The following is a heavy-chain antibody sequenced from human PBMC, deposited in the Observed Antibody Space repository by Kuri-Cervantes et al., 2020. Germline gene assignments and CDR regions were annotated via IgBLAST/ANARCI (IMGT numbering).Heavy chain of an antibody. V-gene: IGHV1-46*01. J-gene: IGHJ4*02. CDR1: GYTFTGYY. CDR2: INPSGGST. D-gene: IGHD1-26*01. Sequence: ASVKVSCKASGYTFTGYYMHWVRQAPGQGLEWMGIINPSGGSTTYAQKFQSRVTMTRDTSTNTVYMELSSLRSEDTAVYYCARARYSGSPYYFDYWGQGTLVTVSS. CDR3: ARARYSGSPYYFDY.